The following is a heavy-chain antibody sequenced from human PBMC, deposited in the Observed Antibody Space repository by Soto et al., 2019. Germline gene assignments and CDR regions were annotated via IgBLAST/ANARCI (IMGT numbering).Heavy chain of an antibody. Sequence: SETLSLTCTVSGGSISSYYWSWIRQPPGKGLEWIGYIYYSGSTNYNPSLKSRVTISVDTSKNQFSLKLSSVTAADTAVYYCARQDYSSSPRFDPWGQGTLVTVSS. V-gene: IGHV4-59*08. CDR3: ARQDYSSSPRFDP. D-gene: IGHD6-6*01. CDR1: GGSISSYY. CDR2: IYYSGST. J-gene: IGHJ5*02.